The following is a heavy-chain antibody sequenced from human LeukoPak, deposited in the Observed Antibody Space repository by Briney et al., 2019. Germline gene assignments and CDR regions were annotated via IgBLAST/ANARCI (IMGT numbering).Heavy chain of an antibody. CDR2: INSVGSST. CDR1: GFTFSGYW. J-gene: IGHJ4*02. D-gene: IGHD2-15*01. V-gene: IGHV3-74*01. Sequence: GGSLRLSCAASGFTFSGYWMHWVRQARGKGLVWVSRINSVGSSTSYADSVKGRFTISRDNAKNTMYLQMNSLRVEDTAVYYCAREDCSGGSCSFDYWGQGTLVTVSS. CDR3: AREDCSGGSCSFDY.